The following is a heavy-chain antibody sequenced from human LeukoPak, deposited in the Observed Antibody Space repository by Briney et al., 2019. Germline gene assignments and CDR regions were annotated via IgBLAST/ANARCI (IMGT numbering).Heavy chain of an antibody. V-gene: IGHV1-69*06. Sequence: ASVKVSCKASGGTFSSYAISWVRQAPGQGLEWMGGIIPIFGTANYAQKFQGRVTITADKSTRTAYMELSSLRSEDTAVYYCARPSGWFGELSPYYYGMDVWGKGTTVTVSS. D-gene: IGHD3-10*01. CDR3: ARPSGWFGELSPYYYGMDV. CDR1: GGTFSSYA. J-gene: IGHJ6*04. CDR2: IIPIFGTA.